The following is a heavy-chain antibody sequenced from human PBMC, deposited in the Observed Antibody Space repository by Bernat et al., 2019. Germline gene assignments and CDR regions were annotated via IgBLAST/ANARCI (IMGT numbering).Heavy chain of an antibody. D-gene: IGHD1-1*01. V-gene: IGHV1-69*14. CDR3: ARDVDWNDVGYYNYGMDV. Sequence: QVQLVQSGAEVKKPGSSVKVSCKASGGTFSSYAISWVRQAPGQGLEWMGGIIPIFGIANYAQKFQGRVTITADKSTSTAYMELSSLRSEDTAVYYCARDVDWNDVGYYNYGMDVWGQGTTVTVSS. CDR2: IIPIFGIA. J-gene: IGHJ6*02. CDR1: GGTFSSYA.